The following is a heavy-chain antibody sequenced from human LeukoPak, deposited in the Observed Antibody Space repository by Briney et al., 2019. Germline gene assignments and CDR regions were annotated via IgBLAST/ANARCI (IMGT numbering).Heavy chain of an antibody. CDR2: IKHDGSEQ. V-gene: IGHV3-7*01. D-gene: IGHD6-13*01. J-gene: IGHJ4*02. CDR3: VRGFEYSSSWYRRYYFDY. Sequence: GGSLRLSCVASGFTFSTYWMGWVRQAPGKGLEWVANIKHDGSEQYYVDSVKGRFTISRDNAKNSLYLQMNSLRAEDTAVYYCVRGFEYSSSWYRRYYFDYWGQGTLVTVSS. CDR1: GFTFSTYW.